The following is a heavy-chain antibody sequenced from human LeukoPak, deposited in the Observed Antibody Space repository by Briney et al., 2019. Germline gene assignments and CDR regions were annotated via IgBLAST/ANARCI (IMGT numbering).Heavy chain of an antibody. Sequence: ASVKVSCKASGGTFSSYAISWVRQAPGQGLEWMGGIIPIFGTANYAQKFQGRVTITADESTSTAYMELSSLRSEDTAVYYCARVILVSQLEMNYYYGMDVWGQGTTVTVSS. CDR1: GGTFSSYA. J-gene: IGHJ6*02. CDR2: IIPIFGTA. CDR3: ARVILVSQLEMNYYYGMDV. V-gene: IGHV1-69*13. D-gene: IGHD1-1*01.